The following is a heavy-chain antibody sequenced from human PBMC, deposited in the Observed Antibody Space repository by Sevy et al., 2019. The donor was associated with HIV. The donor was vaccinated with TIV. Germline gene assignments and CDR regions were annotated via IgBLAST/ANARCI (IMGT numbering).Heavy chain of an antibody. J-gene: IGHJ3*02. D-gene: IGHD5-12*01. CDR2: IYTSGST. V-gene: IGHV4-4*07. CDR1: GGSISSYY. Sequence: SESLSLTCTVSGGSISSYYWSWIRQPAGKGLEWIGRIYTSGSTNYNPSLKSRVTMSVDTSKNQFSLKLSSVTAADTAVYYCARDGNGYNYRDAFDIWGQGTMVTVSS. CDR3: ARDGNGYNYRDAFDI.